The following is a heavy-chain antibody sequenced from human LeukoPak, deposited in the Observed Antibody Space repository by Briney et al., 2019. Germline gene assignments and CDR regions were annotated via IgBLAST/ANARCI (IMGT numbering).Heavy chain of an antibody. CDR3: ARIQLITFGGVIVLNWFDP. CDR2: IYHSGST. Sequence: SETLSLTCTVSGYSISSGYYWGWIRQPPGKGLEWIGSIYHSGSTYYNPSLKSRVTISVDTSKNQFSLKLSSVTAADTAVYYCARIQLITFGGVIVLNWFDPWGQGTLVTVSS. V-gene: IGHV4-38-2*02. D-gene: IGHD3-16*02. J-gene: IGHJ5*02. CDR1: GYSISSGYY.